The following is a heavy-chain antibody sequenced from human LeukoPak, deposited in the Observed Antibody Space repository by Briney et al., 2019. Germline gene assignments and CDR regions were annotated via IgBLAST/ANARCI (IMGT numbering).Heavy chain of an antibody. D-gene: IGHD2-15*01. CDR1: GYTFTGYY. CDR3: ARDVAGYCSGGSCHDY. Sequence: ASVKVSCKASGYTFTGYYMHWVRQAPGQGLEWLGGINPNSGGTNYAQKFQGRVTMTRDTSISTAYMELSRLRSDDTAVYYCARDVAGYCSGGSCHDYWGQGTLVTVSS. V-gene: IGHV1-2*02. CDR2: INPNSGGT. J-gene: IGHJ4*02.